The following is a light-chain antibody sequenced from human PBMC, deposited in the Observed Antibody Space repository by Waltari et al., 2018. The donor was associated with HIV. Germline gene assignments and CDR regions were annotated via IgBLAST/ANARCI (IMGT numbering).Light chain of an antibody. Sequence: QSALTQPASVSGSPGQSITISCTGTGSDIGGYDYVSWYQQHPGTAPTLMIYEVTNRPAGVAKRCSGSKSGNTDSLTIAGLQAEDEAEYYCSSYTGSSTYVFGTGTKVTVL. CDR3: SSYTGSSTYV. J-gene: IGLJ1*01. CDR1: GSDIGGYDY. V-gene: IGLV2-14*01. CDR2: EVT.